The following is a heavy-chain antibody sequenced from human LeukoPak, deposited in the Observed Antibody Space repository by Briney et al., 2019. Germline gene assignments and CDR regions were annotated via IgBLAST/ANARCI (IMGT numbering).Heavy chain of an antibody. D-gene: IGHD5-24*01. CDR3: ARSREKGLYYFDS. J-gene: IGHJ4*02. CDR1: GFTFSSYE. Sequence: GGSLRLSCAASGFTFSSYEMNWVRQAPGKGLEWVSYISRTGNTIYYADSVKGRFTISRDNARNSLYVQMNSLRAEDSALYYCARSREKGLYYFDSWGQGTLVTVSS. CDR2: ISRTGNTI. V-gene: IGHV3-48*03.